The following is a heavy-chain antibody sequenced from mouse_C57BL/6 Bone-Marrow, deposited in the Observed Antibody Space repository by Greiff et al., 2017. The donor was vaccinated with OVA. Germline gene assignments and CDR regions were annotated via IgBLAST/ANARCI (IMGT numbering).Heavy chain of an antibody. CDR3: ASPDPYDAFDY. Sequence: EVQLQQSGAELVKPGVSVKLSCTASGFNIKDYYMHWVKQRPEQGLEWLGRIDPEDGETKYAPKFQDKATITANTASNTAYQQLSSLTSENTAVYYVASPDPYDAFDYWGQGTSVTVSA. CDR1: GFNIKDYY. V-gene: IGHV14-2*01. J-gene: IGHJ4*01. CDR2: IDPEDGET.